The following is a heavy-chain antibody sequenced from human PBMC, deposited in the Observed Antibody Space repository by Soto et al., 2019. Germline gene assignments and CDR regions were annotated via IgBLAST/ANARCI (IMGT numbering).Heavy chain of an antibody. J-gene: IGHJ5*02. CDR3: ARDLLFGYLFRNNWFDP. CDR2: ISSSSSYT. D-gene: IGHD3-10*01. V-gene: IGHV3-21*01. CDR1: GFTFSSYS. Sequence: GGSLRLSCAASGFTFSSYSMNWVRQAPGKGLEWVSSISSSSSYTYYADSVKGRFTLSRDNAKNSLYLQMNILRAEDTAVYYCARDLLFGYLFRNNWFDPWGQGTLVTVSS.